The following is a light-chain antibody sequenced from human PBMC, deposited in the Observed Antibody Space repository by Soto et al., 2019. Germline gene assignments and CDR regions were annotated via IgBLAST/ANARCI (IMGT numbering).Light chain of an antibody. V-gene: IGLV2-14*01. CDR3: SSYTRSSTLV. J-gene: IGLJ2*01. CDR2: EVS. CDR1: SSDVGVYNY. Sequence: QAALTQHASVSGSPGQSITISCTGTSSDVGVYNYVSWYQQHPGKAPKLMISEVSNRPSGVSNRFSGSKSGNTASLTISGLQAEDEADYYCSSYTRSSTLVFGGRTKLTVL.